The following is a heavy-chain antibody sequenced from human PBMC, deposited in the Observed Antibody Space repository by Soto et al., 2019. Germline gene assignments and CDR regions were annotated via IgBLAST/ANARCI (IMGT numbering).Heavy chain of an antibody. CDR1: GYTFTSYD. J-gene: IGHJ6*02. V-gene: IGHV1-8*01. CDR3: ARGDREDIVVVGARPGEYGIDI. CDR2: MNPNSGNT. D-gene: IGHD2-21*01. Sequence: GASVKVSCKASGYTFTSYDINWVRQATGQGLEWMGWMNPNSGNTGYAQKFQGRFTISRDNSKNTLYLHMNSLRSEDTGVYYCARGDREDIVVVGARPGEYGIDIWGQGPRVTVSS.